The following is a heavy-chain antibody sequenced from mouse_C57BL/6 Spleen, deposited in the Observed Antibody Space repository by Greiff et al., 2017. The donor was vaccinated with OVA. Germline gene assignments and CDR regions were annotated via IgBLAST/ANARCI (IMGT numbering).Heavy chain of an antibody. CDR2: IYPGSGST. V-gene: IGHV1-55*01. Sequence: VQLQQPGAELVKPGASVKMSCKASGYTFTSYWITWVKQRPGQGLEWIGDIYPGSGSTNYNEKFKSKATLTVDTSSSTAYMQLSSLTSEDSAVYYCAREGSSGYLRFAYWGQGTLVTVSA. CDR3: AREGSSGYLRFAY. D-gene: IGHD3-2*02. CDR1: GYTFTSYW. J-gene: IGHJ3*01.